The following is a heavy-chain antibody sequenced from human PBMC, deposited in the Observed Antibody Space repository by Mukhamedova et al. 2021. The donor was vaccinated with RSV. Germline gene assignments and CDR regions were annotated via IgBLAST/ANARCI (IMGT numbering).Heavy chain of an antibody. CDR2: IDPSDSYT. J-gene: IGHJ6*03. Sequence: RQMPGKGLEWMGRIDPSDSYTNYSPSFQGHVTISADKSISTAYLQWSSLKASDTAMYYCARLHCSSTSCHNYYYYMDVGGKGTTV. V-gene: IGHV5-10-1*01. CDR3: ARLHCSSTSCHNYYYYMDV. D-gene: IGHD2-2*02.